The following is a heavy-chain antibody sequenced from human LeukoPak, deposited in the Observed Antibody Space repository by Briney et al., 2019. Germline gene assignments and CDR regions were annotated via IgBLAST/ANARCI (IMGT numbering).Heavy chain of an antibody. CDR3: ARAGVAGTPLLVQP. Sequence: SHPLTLPCTLSVHSISRGDYYGSWIPQHPGKGLEWFGYIYYSWSTCYNPSLKSRVTISVDTSKNQFSLELDSVTAPGTAVYYCARAGVAGTPLLVQPWGQGTLVTVSS. V-gene: IGHV4-31*03. J-gene: IGHJ5*02. D-gene: IGHD2-15*01. CDR1: VHSISRGDYY. CDR2: IYYSWST.